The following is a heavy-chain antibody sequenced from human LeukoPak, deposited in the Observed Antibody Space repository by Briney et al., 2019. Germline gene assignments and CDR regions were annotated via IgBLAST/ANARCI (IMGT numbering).Heavy chain of an antibody. Sequence: PGGSLRLSCAASGFTFSSYIMNWVRQAPGKGLEWVSYISSSGSTIYYADSVKGRFTISRDNAKNSLYLQMNSLRAEDTAVYYYARTGYSSSRTDYWGQGTLVTVSS. V-gene: IGHV3-48*04. CDR1: GFTFSSYI. CDR3: ARTGYSSSRTDY. CDR2: ISSSGSTI. D-gene: IGHD6-13*01. J-gene: IGHJ4*02.